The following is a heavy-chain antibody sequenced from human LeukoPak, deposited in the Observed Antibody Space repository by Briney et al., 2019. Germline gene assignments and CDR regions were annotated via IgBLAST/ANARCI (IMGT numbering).Heavy chain of an antibody. CDR2: INHSGST. V-gene: IGHV4-34*01. Sequence: PSETLSLTCAVYGGSFSGYYWSWIRQPPGKGLELIGEINHSGSTNYNPSLKSRVTISVDTSKNQFSLKLSSVPAAATAVYYCATLGGEDDRDFDYWGQGTLVTVSS. CDR1: GGSFSGYY. CDR3: ATLGGEDDRDFDY. J-gene: IGHJ4*02. D-gene: IGHD3-10*01.